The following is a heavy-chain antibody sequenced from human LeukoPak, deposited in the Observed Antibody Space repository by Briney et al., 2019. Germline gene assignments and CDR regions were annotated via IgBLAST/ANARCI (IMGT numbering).Heavy chain of an antibody. CDR2: IKQDGSEK. CDR1: GFTFSVYW. Sequence: GGSLRLSCAASGFTFSVYWMTWVRQAPGKGLEWVGNIKQDGSEKYYVDSVKGRFTFSRDNAQNSLYLQMNSLRAGDTAVYYCARDAGHGMDVWGKGTTVTVSS. CDR3: ARDAGHGMDV. V-gene: IGHV3-7*03. J-gene: IGHJ6*04.